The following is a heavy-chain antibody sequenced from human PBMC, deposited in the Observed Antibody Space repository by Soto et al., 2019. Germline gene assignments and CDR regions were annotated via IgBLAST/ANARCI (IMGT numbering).Heavy chain of an antibody. J-gene: IGHJ6*02. CDR2: ISAAGDP. V-gene: IGHV3-13*05. CDR1: GFTFRNYD. Sequence: EVQLVESGGGLVQPGGSLRLSCEASGFTFRNYDMHWVRQGTGKGLEWVSRISAAGDPDYADSVEGRFTIARENAQNSFSLQMSSLRVGDTAVYYCARADRDFYGLDVWGQGTTVIVSS. CDR3: ARADRDFYGLDV.